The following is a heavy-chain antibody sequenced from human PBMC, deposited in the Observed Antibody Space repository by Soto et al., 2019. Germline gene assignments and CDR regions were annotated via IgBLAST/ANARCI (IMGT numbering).Heavy chain of an antibody. Sequence: QPGGSLRLSCAASGFTFSSYEMNWVRQAPGKGLEWVSYISSSGSTIYYADSVKGRFTISRDNAKNSLYLQMNSLRAEDTAVYYCARELMVRGVIYYYYGMDVWGQGTTVTVSS. D-gene: IGHD3-10*01. CDR1: GFTFSSYE. V-gene: IGHV3-48*03. CDR3: ARELMVRGVIYYYYGMDV. J-gene: IGHJ6*02. CDR2: ISSSGSTI.